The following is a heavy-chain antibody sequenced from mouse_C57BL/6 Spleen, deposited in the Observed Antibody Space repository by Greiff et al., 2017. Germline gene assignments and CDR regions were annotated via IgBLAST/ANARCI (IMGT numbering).Heavy chain of an antibody. CDR2: INPYNGGT. CDR1: GYTFTDYY. V-gene: IGHV1-19*01. Sequence: EVKLMESGPVLVKPGASVKMSCKASGYTFTDYYMNWVKQSHGKSLEWIGVINPYNGGTSYNQKFKGKATLTVDKSSSTAYMELNSLLSEDSAVYYCARLAQATYYFDYWGQGTTLTVSS. D-gene: IGHD3-2*02. J-gene: IGHJ2*01. CDR3: ARLAQATYYFDY.